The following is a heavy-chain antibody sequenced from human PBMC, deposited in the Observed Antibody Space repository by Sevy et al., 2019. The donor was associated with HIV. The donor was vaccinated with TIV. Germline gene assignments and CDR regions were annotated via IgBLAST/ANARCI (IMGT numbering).Heavy chain of an antibody. V-gene: IGHV3-23*01. Sequence: GGSLRLSCAASGFTFSSYAMSWVRQAPGKGLEWVSAISGSGGSTYYADSVKGRFTISRENSKTTLYLQMNSLRAEDTAVYYCAKTPRWVAGPFDSWGQGTLVTVSS. D-gene: IGHD6-19*01. CDR3: AKTPRWVAGPFDS. CDR2: ISGSGGST. J-gene: IGHJ4*02. CDR1: GFTFSSYA.